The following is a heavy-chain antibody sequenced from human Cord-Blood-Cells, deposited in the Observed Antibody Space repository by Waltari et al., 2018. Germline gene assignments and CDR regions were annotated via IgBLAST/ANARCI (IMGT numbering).Heavy chain of an antibody. CDR3: ARAQGDNWFDP. Sequence: EVQLVPSGAEVKKPGESLKISCKGSGYSFTSYWIGWVRQMPGQGLGWRGIIYPGDSGTRDSPTFQGQVTISADKSSSTAYLQWGSLKASDTAMYYCARAQGDNWFDPWGQGTRVTVSS. J-gene: IGHJ5*02. V-gene: IGHV5-51*01. CDR1: GYSFTSYW. CDR2: IYPGDSGT.